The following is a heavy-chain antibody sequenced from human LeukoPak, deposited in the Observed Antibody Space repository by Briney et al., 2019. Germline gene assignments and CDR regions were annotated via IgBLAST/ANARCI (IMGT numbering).Heavy chain of an antibody. CDR3: ARESRGYRSGSFYYYYYGMDV. CDR2: IYHSGST. J-gene: IGHJ6*02. V-gene: IGHV4-30-2*01. D-gene: IGHD5-18*01. CDR1: GGSINSGGSS. Sequence: PSETLSLTCSVSGGSINSGGSSWSWIRQPPGKGLEWIGYIYHSGSTYYNPSLKSRVTISVDTSKNQFSLKLSSVTAADTAVYYCARESRGYRSGSFYYYYYGMDVWGQGTTVTVSS.